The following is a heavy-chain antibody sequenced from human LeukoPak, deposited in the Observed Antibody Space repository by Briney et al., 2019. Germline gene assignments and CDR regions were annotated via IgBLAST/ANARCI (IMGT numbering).Heavy chain of an antibody. J-gene: IGHJ6*02. D-gene: IGHD5-18*01. CDR3: ARQVDVGNSYGFHFYGLDV. CDR1: GYSFTSYW. V-gene: IGHV5-10-1*01. Sequence: GESLRISCKGSGYSFTSYWISWVRQMPGKGLEWMGRIDPSDSYTNYSPSFQGHVTISIDKSITTDYLQWSSLKASDTPIYYCARQVDVGNSYGFHFYGLDVWGQRATVTVSS. CDR2: IDPSDSYT.